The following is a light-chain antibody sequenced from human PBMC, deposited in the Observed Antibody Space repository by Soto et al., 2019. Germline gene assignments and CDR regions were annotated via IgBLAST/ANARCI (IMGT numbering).Light chain of an antibody. J-gene: IGKJ1*01. CDR2: KAA. CDR3: QQYGSYRT. Sequence: DIQMTQSPSTLSASVGDRVTITCRASQSISSWLAWYQQRPGRAPKLLIYKAATLQSGVPSRFSGSGSGTEFTLTISILQPDDFATYYCQQYGSYRTIGQGTKVEIK. V-gene: IGKV1-5*03. CDR1: QSISSW.